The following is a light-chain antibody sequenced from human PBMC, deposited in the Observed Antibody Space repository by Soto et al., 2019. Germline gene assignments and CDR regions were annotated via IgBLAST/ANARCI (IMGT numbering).Light chain of an antibody. J-gene: IGLJ3*02. CDR2: EVS. Sequence: QSALTQPASVSGSPGQSITISCTGSISDVGAYRYVSWFQQHPGRAPKLIIYEVSNRPSGVSDRFSGSKSGNTASLTISGLKAEDEADYHCSSYTTTTAWVFGGGTKLTV. CDR1: ISDVGAYRY. CDR3: SSYTTTTAWV. V-gene: IGLV2-14*01.